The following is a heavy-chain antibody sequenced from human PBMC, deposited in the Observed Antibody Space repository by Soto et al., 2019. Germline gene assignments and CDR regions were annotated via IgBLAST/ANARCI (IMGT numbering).Heavy chain of an antibody. Sequence: GGSLRLSCAASGFTFSSYAMSWVRQAPGKGLEWVSAISGSGGSTYYADSVKGRFTISRDNSKNTLYLQMNSLRAEDTAVYYCAKSPLYDFWSGSIALDVWGKGTMVTSPQ. CDR3: AKSPLYDFWSGSIALDV. V-gene: IGHV3-23*01. D-gene: IGHD3-3*01. J-gene: IGHJ6*04. CDR1: GFTFSSYA. CDR2: ISGSGGST.